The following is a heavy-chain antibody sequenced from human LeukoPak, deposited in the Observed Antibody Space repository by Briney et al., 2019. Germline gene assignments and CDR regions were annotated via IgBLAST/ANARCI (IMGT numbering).Heavy chain of an antibody. J-gene: IGHJ2*01. V-gene: IGHV4-39*07. Sequence: PSETLSLTCTVSGGSISSSSYYWGWIRQPPGKGLEWIGSIYYSGSTYYNPSLKSRVTISVDTSKNQFSLKLSSVTAADTAVYYCARDLTIRRDFDLWGRGTLVTVSS. CDR1: GGSISSSSYY. D-gene: IGHD4/OR15-4a*01. CDR2: IYYSGST. CDR3: ARDLTIRRDFDL.